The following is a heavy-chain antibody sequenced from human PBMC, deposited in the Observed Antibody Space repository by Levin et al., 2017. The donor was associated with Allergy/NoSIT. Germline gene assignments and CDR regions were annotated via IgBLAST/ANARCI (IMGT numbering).Heavy chain of an antibody. J-gene: IGHJ3*01. CDR3: ARRLGPRGFFDF. CDR2: VYYNGNP. D-gene: IGHD3/OR15-3a*01. CDR1: NGSISSNSYY. V-gene: IGHV4-39*01. Sequence: SETLSLICSVSNGSISSNSYYWAWIRQPPGKGLEWIATVYYNGNPYHNPSLKSRVTMSVDTSKNEFSLNVTAVTAADAAVYYCARRLGPRGFFDFWGQGTRVTVSS.